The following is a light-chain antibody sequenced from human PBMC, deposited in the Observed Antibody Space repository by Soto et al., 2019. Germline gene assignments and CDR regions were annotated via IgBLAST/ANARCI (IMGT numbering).Light chain of an antibody. J-gene: IGKJ1*01. V-gene: IGKV3-15*01. CDR3: QQYNDGTET. CDR2: GXS. CDR1: ESFSNN. Sequence: VVMTQSPATLSVSAGERVTISXRASESFSNNFAWYQQEPGXAPRXXXYGXSTRATGIPVRLSGSGSGTEFTLSISSLQSEDFAVYYCQQYNDGTETFGQGTKVDI.